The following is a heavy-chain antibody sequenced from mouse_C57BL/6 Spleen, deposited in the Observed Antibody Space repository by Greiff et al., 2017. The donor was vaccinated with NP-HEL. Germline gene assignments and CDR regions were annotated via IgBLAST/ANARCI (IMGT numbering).Heavy chain of an antibody. CDR2: ISYSGST. Sequence: VQLKESGPGMVKPSQSLSLTCSVTGYSITSGYDWHWIRHFPGNKLEWMGYISYSGSTNYNPSLKSRISITHDTSKNHFFLKLNSVTTEDTATYYCARGDGYYLWYFDVWGTGTTVTVSS. V-gene: IGHV3-1*01. D-gene: IGHD2-3*01. CDR3: ARGDGYYLWYFDV. CDR1: GYSITSGYD. J-gene: IGHJ1*03.